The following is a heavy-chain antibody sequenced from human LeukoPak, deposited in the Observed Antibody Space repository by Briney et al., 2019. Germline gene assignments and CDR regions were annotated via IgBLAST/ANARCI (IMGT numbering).Heavy chain of an antibody. Sequence: GGSLRLSCAASGFTFSSYGMHWVRQAPGKRLEWVAFIRYDGTNKYNADSVKGRFTISRDNSKNTLYLQMNSLRPEDTAVYYCAKDLPLYCSITSCFDAFNIWGQGTMVTVSS. CDR2: IRYDGTNK. J-gene: IGHJ3*02. CDR1: GFTFSSYG. V-gene: IGHV3-30*02. CDR3: AKDLPLYCSITSCFDAFNI. D-gene: IGHD2-2*01.